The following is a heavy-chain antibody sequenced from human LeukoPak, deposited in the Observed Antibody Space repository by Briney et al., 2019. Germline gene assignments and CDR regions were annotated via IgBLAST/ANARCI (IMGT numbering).Heavy chain of an antibody. D-gene: IGHD6-19*01. V-gene: IGHV3-15*07. J-gene: IGHJ4*02. CDR3: TTDRSAVAGLDY. Sequence: GGSLRLSCAASGFTFSDAWMNWVRQAPGKGLEWVGRIKSKTDGGTTDYAAPVKGRFTISRDDSKNTLYLQMNSLKTEDTAVYYCTTDRSAVAGLDYWGQGTLVTVSS. CDR2: IKSKTDGGTT. CDR1: GFTFSDAW.